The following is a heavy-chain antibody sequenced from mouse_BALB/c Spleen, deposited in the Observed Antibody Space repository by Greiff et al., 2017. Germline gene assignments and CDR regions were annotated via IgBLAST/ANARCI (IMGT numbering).Heavy chain of an antibody. Sequence: EVMLVESGGGLVQPGGSRKLSCAASGFTFSSFGMHWVRQAPEKGLEWVAYISSGSSTIYYADTVKGRFTISRDNTKNTLFLQMTSLRSEDTAMYYWARWGGTTAYWGQGTLVTVSA. CDR1: GFTFSSFG. CDR2: ISSGSSTI. J-gene: IGHJ3*01. CDR3: ARWGGTTAY. V-gene: IGHV5-17*02. D-gene: IGHD2-14*01.